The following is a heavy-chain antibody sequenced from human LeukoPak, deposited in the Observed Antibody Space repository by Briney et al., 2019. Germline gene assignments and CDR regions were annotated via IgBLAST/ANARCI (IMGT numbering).Heavy chain of an antibody. CDR2: ISFDGSNK. Sequence: GGSLRLSCAASGFTFSNYAMNWVRQAPGKGLEWVATISFDGSNKYYSDVVTGRFTVSRDNSKNTFYLQLDSLRTEDTALYYCARDSWYRCGNDCYSVDYWGQGSLVTVSS. V-gene: IGHV3-30-3*01. CDR3: ARDSWYRCGNDCYSVDY. D-gene: IGHD2-21*02. J-gene: IGHJ4*02. CDR1: GFTFSNYA.